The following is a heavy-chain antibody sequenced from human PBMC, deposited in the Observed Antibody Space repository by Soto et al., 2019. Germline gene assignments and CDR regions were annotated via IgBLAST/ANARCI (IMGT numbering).Heavy chain of an antibody. Sequence: PGECLKISCKASRYSFAGYWITWVRRQPGKGLDWMGRIDPSDSQTYYSPSFRGHITISVTKSITTVFLQWSSLRASDTAMYYCARQIYDSDTGPNFQYYFDSWGQGTPVTVSS. D-gene: IGHD3-22*01. V-gene: IGHV5-10-1*01. CDR1: RYSFAGYW. CDR3: ARQIYDSDTGPNFQYYFDS. CDR2: IDPSDSQT. J-gene: IGHJ4*02.